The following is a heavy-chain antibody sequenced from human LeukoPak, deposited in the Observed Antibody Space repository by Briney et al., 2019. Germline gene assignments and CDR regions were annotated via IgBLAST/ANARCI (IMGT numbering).Heavy chain of an antibody. D-gene: IGHD5-12*01. CDR3: ARGLKWLRQPYDAFDI. CDR2: ISYDGSNK. CDR1: GFTFSSYA. V-gene: IGHV3-30*04. Sequence: PTGGSLRLSCAASGFTFSSYAMHWVRQAPGKGLEWVAVISYDGSNKYYADSVKGRFTISRDNSKNTLYLQMNSLRAEDTAVYYCARGLKWLRQPYDAFDIWGQGTMVTVSS. J-gene: IGHJ3*02.